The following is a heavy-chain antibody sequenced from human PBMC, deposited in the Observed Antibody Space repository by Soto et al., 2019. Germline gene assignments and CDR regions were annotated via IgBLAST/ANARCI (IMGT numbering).Heavy chain of an antibody. CDR2: IYYSGST. CDR3: AIVRGYFCSGTYSLIFDY. Sequence: SETLSLTCTVSGGSISSGGYYWSWVRQHPGKGLEWIGYIYYSGSTYYNPSLKSRVTISVDTSKNQFSLRQTSVTAADTAVYYCAIVRGYFCSGTYSLIFDYWGQGTLVTVSS. J-gene: IGHJ4*02. CDR1: GGSISSGGYY. V-gene: IGHV4-31*03. D-gene: IGHD3-10*01.